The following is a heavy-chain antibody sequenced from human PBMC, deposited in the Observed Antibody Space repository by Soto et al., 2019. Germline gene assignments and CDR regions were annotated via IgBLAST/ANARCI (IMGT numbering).Heavy chain of an antibody. V-gene: IGHV3-43*01. Sequence: PGGSPRLSCAASGFTVADYSMHWVRQDPGKGLEWVSLISWDGRSTYYADSVEGRFTISRDNSKNSLYLQMNSLTTEDTAFYYCGKDGAVSDYTYLDYWGQGALVTVSS. J-gene: IGHJ4*02. D-gene: IGHD4-17*01. CDR3: GKDGAVSDYTYLDY. CDR1: GFTVADYS. CDR2: ISWDGRST.